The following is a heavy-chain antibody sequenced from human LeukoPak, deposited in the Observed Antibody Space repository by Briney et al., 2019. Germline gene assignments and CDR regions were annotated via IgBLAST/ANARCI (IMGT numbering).Heavy chain of an antibody. V-gene: IGHV3-33*06. CDR3: AKVRSGRDGYPFDI. CDR2: IWYDGSNK. Sequence: GGSLRLSCAASGFTFSSYGMHWVRQAPGKGLEWVAVIWYDGSNKYYADSVKGRFTISRDNSKNTLYLQMNSLRAEDTAVYYCAKVRSGRDGYPFDIRGPGTMVTVSS. J-gene: IGHJ3*02. CDR1: GFTFSSYG. D-gene: IGHD5-24*01.